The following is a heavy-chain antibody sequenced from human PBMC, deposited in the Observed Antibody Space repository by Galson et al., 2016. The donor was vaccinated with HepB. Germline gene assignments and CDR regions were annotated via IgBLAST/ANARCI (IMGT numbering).Heavy chain of an antibody. CDR1: GFTFSSYG. D-gene: IGHD3-16*02. Sequence: SLRLSCAGSGFTFSSYGMHWVRQAPGKGLEWVAAIQFDGSKKYYGDSVKGRFTISRDDSKNTVYLQMSSQRAEDTAIYFCARDLSYGSNWFDPRGQGTLVTVSS. J-gene: IGHJ5*02. V-gene: IGHV3-33*01. CDR2: IQFDGSKK. CDR3: ARDLSYGSNWFDP.